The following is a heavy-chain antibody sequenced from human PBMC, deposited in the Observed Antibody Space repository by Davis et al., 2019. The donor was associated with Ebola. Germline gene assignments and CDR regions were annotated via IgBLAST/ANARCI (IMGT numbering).Heavy chain of an antibody. J-gene: IGHJ6*02. Sequence: SETLSLTCAVSGGSISSSNWWSWVRQPPGKGLEWIGYIYYSGSTNYNPSLKSRVTISVDTSKNQFSLKLSSVTAADTAVYYCARDHRPTKYYYYYGMDVWGQGTTVTVSS. CDR2: IYYSGST. CDR1: GGSISSSNW. CDR3: ARDHRPTKYYYYYGMDV. V-gene: IGHV4-4*02.